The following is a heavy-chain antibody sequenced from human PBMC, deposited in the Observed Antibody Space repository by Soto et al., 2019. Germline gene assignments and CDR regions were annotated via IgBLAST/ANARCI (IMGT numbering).Heavy chain of an antibody. CDR3: ARDADYDSSGDDAFDI. Sequence: PSETLSLTCTVSGGYVNRGGYYWSWIRQPPGKGLEWIGCVYDSGRTNYNPSLKSRVTISVDTSRNQFSLKLSSVTAADTAVYYCARDADYDSSGDDAFDIWGQGTMVSVSS. J-gene: IGHJ3*02. D-gene: IGHD3-22*01. V-gene: IGHV4-61*08. CDR1: GGYVNRGGYY. CDR2: VYDSGRT.